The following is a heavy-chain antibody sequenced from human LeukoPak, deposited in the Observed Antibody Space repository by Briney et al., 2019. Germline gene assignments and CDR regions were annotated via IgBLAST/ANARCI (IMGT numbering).Heavy chain of an antibody. D-gene: IGHD6-13*01. CDR2: IQYDGSNK. CDR1: GFTFSSYG. Sequence: PGGSLRLSCAASGFTFSSYGMHWLRQAPDRGLEWAAFIQYDGSNKYYADSEKGRFTISRDNYKNTLYLRMNRLRAEATAVYYCANRGGSSWYGLDYWGQGTLVTVSS. V-gene: IGHV3-30*02. CDR3: ANRGGSSWYGLDY. J-gene: IGHJ4*02.